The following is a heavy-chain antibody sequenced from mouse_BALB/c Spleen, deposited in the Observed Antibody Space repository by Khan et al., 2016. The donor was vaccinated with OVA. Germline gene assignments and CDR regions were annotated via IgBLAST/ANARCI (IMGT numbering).Heavy chain of an antibody. J-gene: IGHJ3*01. CDR2: IYPENGNT. D-gene: IGHD2-3*01. V-gene: IGHV14-1*02. CDR1: GFTIKDYY. CDR3: TRDGYSPWFVY. Sequence: VQLQQSGAELVRPGALVNLSCKASGFTIKDYYIHWVKQRPEQGLEWIGWIYPENGNTIYDPKFQGKATITADTSSNTAYLQRSSLTSEDTAVYYCTRDGYSPWFVYWGQGTLVTVSA.